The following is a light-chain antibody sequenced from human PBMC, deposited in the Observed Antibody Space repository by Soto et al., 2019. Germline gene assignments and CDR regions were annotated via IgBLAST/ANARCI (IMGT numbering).Light chain of an antibody. V-gene: IGKV2-28*01. CDR1: QSLLQSKGNIY. CDR2: LGS. J-gene: IGKJ5*01. CDR3: MKARQTPNN. Sequence: DIVITQSPLSLPVTPGDPASISCRSSQSLLQSKGNIYLGWYLQKPGQSPQILIHLGSNRASGVPDRFSGSGSGTDFTLNISRVEAEDVGVYFCMKARQTPNNFGQGTRLEIK.